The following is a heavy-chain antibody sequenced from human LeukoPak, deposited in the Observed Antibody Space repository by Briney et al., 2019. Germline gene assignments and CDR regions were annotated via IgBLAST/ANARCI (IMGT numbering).Heavy chain of an antibody. J-gene: IGHJ6*03. CDR3: AREPLWSGYSYYYYYMDV. Sequence: SSETLSLTCTVSGGSISSYYWSWIRQPAGKGLEWIGRIYNTRSTNHNPSLKTRVTMSLDTSKNQFSLKLTSVTAADTAVYYCAREPLWSGYSYYYYYMDVWGKGTTVTVSS. CDR2: IYNTRST. V-gene: IGHV4-4*07. CDR1: GGSISSYY. D-gene: IGHD3-3*01.